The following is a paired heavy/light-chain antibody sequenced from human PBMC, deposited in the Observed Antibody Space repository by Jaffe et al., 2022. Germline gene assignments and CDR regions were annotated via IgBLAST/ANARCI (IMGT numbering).Light chain of an antibody. CDR2: DAS. CDR1: QGISSA. J-gene: IGKJ5*01. V-gene: IGKV1D-13*01. Sequence: AIQLTQSPSSLSASVGDRVTITCRASQGISSALAWYQQKPGKAPKLLIYDASSLESGVPSRFSGSGSGTDFTLTISSLQPEDFATYYCQQFNNYPQITFGQGTRLEIK. CDR3: QQFNNYPQIT.
Heavy chain of an antibody. D-gene: IGHD6-19*01. CDR1: GFTFSSYW. CDR2: IKQDGSEK. CDR3: ARVLWYVSGWFDP. Sequence: EVQLVESGGGLVQPGGSLRLSCAASGFTFSSYWMSWVRQAPGKGLEWVANIKQDGSEKYYVDSVKGRFTISRDNAKNSLYLQMNSLRAEDTAVYYCARVLWYVSGWFDPWGQGTLVTVSS. V-gene: IGHV3-7*01. J-gene: IGHJ5*02.